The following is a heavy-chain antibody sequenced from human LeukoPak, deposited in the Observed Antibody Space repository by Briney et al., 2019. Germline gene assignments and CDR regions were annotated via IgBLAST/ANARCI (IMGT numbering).Heavy chain of an antibody. CDR3: AKDSFTIPFDY. V-gene: IGHV3-30*04. Sequence: PGGSLRLSCAASGFTLNYYAMHWVRQAPGKGLEWVAIISYDGSDKYYADSVKGRFTISRDISKNTVYVQMHSLRVEDTAVYYCAKDSFTIPFDYWGQGTLVTVSS. CDR1: GFTLNYYA. CDR2: ISYDGSDK. J-gene: IGHJ4*02. D-gene: IGHD2-21*01.